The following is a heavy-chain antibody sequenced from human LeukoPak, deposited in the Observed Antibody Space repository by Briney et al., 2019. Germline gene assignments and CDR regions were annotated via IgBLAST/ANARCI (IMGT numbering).Heavy chain of an antibody. CDR1: GFTFSRYG. J-gene: IGHJ4*02. Sequence: GGSVSLLCGAWGFTFSRYGMHWVRRARGKGREGVAFIRYDASNKSYAVSVKGRFPISRHNSKHPLYLQMTSLRAEDTAVYYCAKDIAAFNSSFDYRGQRTLVTVSS. CDR2: IRYDASNK. CDR3: AKDIAAFNSSFDY. D-gene: IGHD4-23*01. V-gene: IGHV3-30*02.